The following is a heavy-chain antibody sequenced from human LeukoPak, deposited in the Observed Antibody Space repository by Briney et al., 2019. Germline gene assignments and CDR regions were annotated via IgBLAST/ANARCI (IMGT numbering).Heavy chain of an antibody. Sequence: GGSLRLSYAVSGFIVSSNYMSWVRQAPGKGLEWVSVIYSGGTTYYADSVKGRFIISRDNSKNTLYLQMNTLRAEDTAMYYCTRLRDGYDSGYWGQGTLVTVSS. CDR2: IYSGGTT. CDR3: TRLRDGYDSGY. CDR1: GFIVSSNY. D-gene: IGHD5-24*01. V-gene: IGHV3-53*01. J-gene: IGHJ4*02.